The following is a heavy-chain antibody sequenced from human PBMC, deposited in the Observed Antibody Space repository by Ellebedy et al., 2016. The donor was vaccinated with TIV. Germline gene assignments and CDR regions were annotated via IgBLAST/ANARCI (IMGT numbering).Heavy chain of an antibody. J-gene: IGHJ4*02. D-gene: IGHD3-22*01. V-gene: IGHV3-23*01. CDR3: TKGTSSGFNYDRVGSEY. Sequence: GGSLRLSCAASGFTFSSFAMYWVRQAPGKGLEWLSVISAGGDNTYHADSVKGRFTITRENSKNMVYLQMDRLKGEDTAVYYCTKGTSSGFNYDRVGSEYWGQGTLVTVSS. CDR1: GFTFSSFA. CDR2: ISAGGDNT.